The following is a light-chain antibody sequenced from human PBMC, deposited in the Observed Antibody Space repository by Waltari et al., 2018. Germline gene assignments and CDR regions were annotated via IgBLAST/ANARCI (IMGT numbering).Light chain of an antibody. Sequence: EIVLTQSPGTLSLSPGERATLSCWASQSVGRSLAWYPQKRGPAPRLLISGASTRATGVPDRFSGSGSWTDFSLTISRLEPEDFAVYYYQHYVRLPVTFGQGTKVEI. J-gene: IGKJ1*01. CDR3: QHYVRLPVT. V-gene: IGKV3-20*01. CDR1: QSVGRS. CDR2: GAS.